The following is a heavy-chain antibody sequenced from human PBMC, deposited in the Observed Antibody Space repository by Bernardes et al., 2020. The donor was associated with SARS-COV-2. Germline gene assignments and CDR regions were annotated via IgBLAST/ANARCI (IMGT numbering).Heavy chain of an antibody. CDR2: ISTGGSTK. CDR3: AREYTYGFDS. CDR1: GFTFSSSV. D-gene: IGHD5-18*01. V-gene: IGHV3-48*03. Sequence: GGSLRLSCAASGFTFSSSVMTWVRQAPGKGLEWVSYISTGGSTKYYADSVKGRFTISRDNAKNSLYLQMNSLRAEDTAVYYCAREYTYGFDSWGQGTLVNVS. J-gene: IGHJ4*02.